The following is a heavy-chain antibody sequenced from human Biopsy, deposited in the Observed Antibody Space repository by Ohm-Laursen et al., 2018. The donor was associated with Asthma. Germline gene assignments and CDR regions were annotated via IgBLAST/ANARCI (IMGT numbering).Heavy chain of an antibody. V-gene: IGHV1-3*01. CDR3: AESDYYGSGYYYGMDV. CDR1: GYTFINYA. CDR2: INAANGNT. D-gene: IGHD3-10*01. Sequence: ASVKVSCKASGYTFINYAIHWVRQAPGHSLEWMGWINAANGNTKYSQKFQGRLTISRDTSASTAYMELSSLRSEDTAVYYCAESDYYGSGYYYGMDVWGQGTTVTVSS. J-gene: IGHJ6*02.